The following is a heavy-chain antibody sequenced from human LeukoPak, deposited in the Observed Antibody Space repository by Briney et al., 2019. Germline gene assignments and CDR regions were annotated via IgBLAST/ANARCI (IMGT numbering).Heavy chain of an antibody. Sequence: GGSLRLSCAASGFTFSSYWMSWVRQAPGKGLEWVANIKQDGSEKYYVDSVKGRFTISRDNAKNSLYLQMNSLRAEDTAVYYCARVRYYYGSAHDYWGQGTLVTVSS. CDR1: GFTFSSYW. D-gene: IGHD3-10*01. CDR2: IKQDGSEK. J-gene: IGHJ4*02. V-gene: IGHV3-7*01. CDR3: ARVRYYYGSAHDY.